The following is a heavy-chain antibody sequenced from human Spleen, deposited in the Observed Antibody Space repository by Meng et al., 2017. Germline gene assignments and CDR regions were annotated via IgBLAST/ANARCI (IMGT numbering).Heavy chain of an antibody. CDR2: ISAHNGNT. J-gene: IGHJ5*02. Sequence: ASVKVSCKASGYTFTSYGISWVRQAPGQGLEWMGWISAHNGNTNYAQKLQGRVTMTTDTSTSTAYMELRSLRSDDTAVYYCARDWRGNDILTGYASRGWFDPWGQGTLVTVSS. CDR3: ARDWRGNDILTGYASRGWFDP. CDR1: GYTFTSYG. V-gene: IGHV1-18*01. D-gene: IGHD3-9*01.